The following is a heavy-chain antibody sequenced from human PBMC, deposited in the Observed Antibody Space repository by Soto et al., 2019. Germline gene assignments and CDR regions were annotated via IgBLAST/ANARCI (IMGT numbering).Heavy chain of an antibody. CDR1: GGSGSNNSYY. J-gene: IGHJ4*02. CDR3: ARLVVVTPVANI. CDR2: IFYTRTT. D-gene: IGHD2-21*02. V-gene: IGHV4-39*01. Sequence: SGTLLLTFSVSGGSGSNNSYYWGWIRQPPGKGREWGVGIFYTRTTYYNTSHRSRLSIYVDTPKNSFSLNLTSVTAADTPVYFCARLVVVTPVANIWAQGAVLAVSS.